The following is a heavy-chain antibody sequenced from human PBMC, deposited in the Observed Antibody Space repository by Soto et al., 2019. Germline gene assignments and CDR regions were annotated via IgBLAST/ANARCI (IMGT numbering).Heavy chain of an antibody. J-gene: IGHJ6*02. CDR3: AREVSSSWYNGYYYYGMDG. CDR1: GYTFTGYY. D-gene: IGHD6-13*01. CDR2: INPNSGGT. V-gene: IGHV1-2*04. Sequence: GASVKVSCKASGYTFTGYYMHWVRQAPGQGLEWMGWINPNSGGTNYAQKFQGWVTMTRDTSISTAYMELSRLRSDDTAVYYCAREVSSSWYNGYYYYGMDGWGQGTTVTASS.